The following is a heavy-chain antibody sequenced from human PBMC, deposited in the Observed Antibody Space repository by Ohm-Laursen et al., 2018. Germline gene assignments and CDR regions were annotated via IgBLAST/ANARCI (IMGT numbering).Heavy chain of an antibody. CDR2: ISSSGSTI. V-gene: IGHV3-48*03. CDR1: GFTFSSYE. CDR3: AVGNPYYYGMDV. Sequence: SLRLSCAASGFTFSSYEMNWVRQAPGKGLEWVSYISSSGSTIYYADSVKGRSTISRDNAKNSLYLQMNSLRAEDTAVYYCAVGNPYYYGMDVWGQGTTVTVSS. J-gene: IGHJ6*02. D-gene: IGHD4-23*01.